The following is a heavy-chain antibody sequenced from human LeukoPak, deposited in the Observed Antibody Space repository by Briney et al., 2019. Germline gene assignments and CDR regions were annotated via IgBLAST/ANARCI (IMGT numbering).Heavy chain of an antibody. V-gene: IGHV4-61*02. J-gene: IGHJ6*03. Sequence: SETLSLTCTVSGGSNSSGSYYWSWIRQPAGKGLEWIGRIYTSGSTNYNPSLKSRVTISVDTSKNQFSLKLSSVTAADTAVYYCARDTYYYGSGSYYNGYYYYYYYMDVWGKGTTVTISS. D-gene: IGHD3-10*01. CDR2: IYTSGST. CDR1: GGSNSSGSYY. CDR3: ARDTYYYGSGSYYNGYYYYYYYMDV.